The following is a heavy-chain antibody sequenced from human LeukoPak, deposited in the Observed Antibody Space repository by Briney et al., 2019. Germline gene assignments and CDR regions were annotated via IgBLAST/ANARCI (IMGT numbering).Heavy chain of an antibody. CDR3: ARYCGSENYCISY. D-gene: IGHD3-10*01. Sequence: SETLSLTCAVYGASFSTNYWIWIRQPPGKGLEWIGEINHSGTITYKPSLKSRLTIPADTSKNHFSLKLSSVTAADTAVYYCARYCGSENYCISYWGQGTLVTVSS. J-gene: IGHJ4*02. CDR2: INHSGTI. V-gene: IGHV4-34*01. CDR1: GASFSTNY.